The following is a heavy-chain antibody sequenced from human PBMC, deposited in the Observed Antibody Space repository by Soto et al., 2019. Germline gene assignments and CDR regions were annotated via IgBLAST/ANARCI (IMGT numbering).Heavy chain of an antibody. D-gene: IGHD3-3*01. CDR3: ARRMESFYDFWSGSAAFDI. Sequence: XETLDITCTVSGGSVSSSRVYWGGIRQPPGKGLEWIGSVFYSGTTFYHPSLKSRVTISVDTSKNQFSLKLTSVTAADTAVYYCARRMESFYDFWSGSAAFDIWGQGTMVTVSS. V-gene: IGHV4-39*01. J-gene: IGHJ3*02. CDR1: GGSVSSSRVY. CDR2: VFYSGTT.